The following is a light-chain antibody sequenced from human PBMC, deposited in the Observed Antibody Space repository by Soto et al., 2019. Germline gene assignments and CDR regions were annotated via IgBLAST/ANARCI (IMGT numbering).Light chain of an antibody. V-gene: IGKV1-33*01. CDR1: QDIKHY. CDR3: QQYDHLYT. Sequence: DSQLTQSPSSLSASVGDRVTLTCQASQDIKHYLNWYQQKPGQAPKLLIYDASTLEIGVPSRFSGSGSGTHFTFTITSLQPEDFATYYCQQYDHLYTFGHGTKVDIK. CDR2: DAS. J-gene: IGKJ2*01.